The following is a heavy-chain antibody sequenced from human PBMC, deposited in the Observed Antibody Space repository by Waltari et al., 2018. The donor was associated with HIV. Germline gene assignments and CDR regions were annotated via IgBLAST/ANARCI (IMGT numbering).Heavy chain of an antibody. V-gene: IGHV3-30*04. CDR3: ARVRVRAAGMDV. CDR2: ISYDGNNQ. J-gene: IGHJ6*02. Sequence: QEQLVESGGGVVQPGGSSRLSCAASGLTIHSYSMHGVRPAPGRGLEWVAFISYDGNNQYYADPGKGRFTISRDTPKNTLYLQMNSLSVEDTAVFYCARVRVRAAGMDVWGQGTTVTVSS. CDR1: GLTIHSYS. D-gene: IGHD6-13*01.